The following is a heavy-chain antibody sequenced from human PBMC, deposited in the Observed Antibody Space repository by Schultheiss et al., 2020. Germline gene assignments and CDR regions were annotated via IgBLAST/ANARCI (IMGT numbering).Heavy chain of an antibody. CDR2: ISSSGSTI. CDR1: GFTFSSYE. CDR3: ARNSGYDLDYYYYYMDV. Sequence: SCAASGFTFSSYEMNWVRQAPGKGLEWVSYISSSGSTIYYADSVKGRFTISRDNAKNSLYLQMNSLRAEDTAVYYCARNSGYDLDYYYYYMDVWGKGTTVTGSS. D-gene: IGHD5-12*01. V-gene: IGHV3-48*03. J-gene: IGHJ6*03.